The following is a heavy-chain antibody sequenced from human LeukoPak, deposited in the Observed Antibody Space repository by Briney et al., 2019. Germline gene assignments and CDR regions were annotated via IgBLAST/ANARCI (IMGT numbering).Heavy chain of an antibody. D-gene: IGHD3-9*01. V-gene: IGHV4-39*07. J-gene: IGHJ6*03. Sequence: SETLSLTCTVSGGSISSSSYYWGWIRQPPGTGLEWIGSIYYSGSTYYNPSLKSRVTISVDTSKNQFSLKLSSVTAADTAVYYCAREGGYYDILTGFPQDYYYMDVWGKGTTVTISS. CDR1: GGSISSSSYY. CDR3: AREGGYYDILTGFPQDYYYMDV. CDR2: IYYSGST.